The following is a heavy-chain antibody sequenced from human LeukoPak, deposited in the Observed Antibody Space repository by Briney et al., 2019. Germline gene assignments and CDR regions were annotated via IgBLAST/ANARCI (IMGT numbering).Heavy chain of an antibody. V-gene: IGHV4-31*03. CDR3: ARDHSGSPLGV. Sequence: SETLSLTCTVSGGSISSGGYYWSWFRQHPGKGLEWIGYIYYSGSTYYNPSLKSRVTISVDTSKNQFSLKLSSVTAADTAVYYCARDHSGSPLGVWGQGTLVTVSS. J-gene: IGHJ4*02. CDR2: IYYSGST. D-gene: IGHD6-6*01. CDR1: GGSISSGGYY.